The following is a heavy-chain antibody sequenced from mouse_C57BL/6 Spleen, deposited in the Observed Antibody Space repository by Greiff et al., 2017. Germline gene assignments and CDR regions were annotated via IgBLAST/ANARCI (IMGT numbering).Heavy chain of an antibody. CDR1: GYTFTSYW. D-gene: IGHD1-1*01. Sequence: QVQLQQPGAELVKPGASVKLSCKASGYTFTSYWMHWVKQSPGQGLEWIGMIHPNSGSTNYNEKFKSKATLTVDKSSSTAYMQLSSLTSEDSAVYYCARSYYYGSIYWYFDVWGTGTTVTVSS. CDR3: ARSYYYGSIYWYFDV. V-gene: IGHV1-64*01. CDR2: IHPNSGST. J-gene: IGHJ1*03.